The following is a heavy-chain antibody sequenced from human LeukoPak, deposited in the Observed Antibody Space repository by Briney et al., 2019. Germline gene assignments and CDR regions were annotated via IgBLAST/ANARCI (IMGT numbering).Heavy chain of an antibody. J-gene: IGHJ2*01. D-gene: IGHD6-19*01. CDR1: GYSISSGYY. CDR3: ARSIAVAGNWYFDL. Sequence: SETLSLXCAVSGYSISSGYYWGWILQPPGKGLEWIGSVYHSGSTYYNPSLKSRVTISVDTSKNQFSLKLSSVTAADTAVYYCARSIAVAGNWYFDLWGRGTLVTVSS. V-gene: IGHV4-38-2*01. CDR2: VYHSGST.